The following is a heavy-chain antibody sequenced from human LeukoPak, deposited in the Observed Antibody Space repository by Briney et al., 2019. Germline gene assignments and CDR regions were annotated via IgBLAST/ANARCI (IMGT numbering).Heavy chain of an antibody. CDR2: IYYSGST. V-gene: IGHV4-59*01. J-gene: IGHJ4*02. CDR3: ARGTLAAAGLD. CDR1: GVSISSYY. D-gene: IGHD6-13*01. Sequence: SETLSLTCTVSGVSISSYYWSWIRQTPGKGLEWIGYIYYSGSTNYNPSLKSRVTISVDTSKNQFSLKLSSVTAADTAVYYCARGTLAAAGLDWGQGTLVTVSS.